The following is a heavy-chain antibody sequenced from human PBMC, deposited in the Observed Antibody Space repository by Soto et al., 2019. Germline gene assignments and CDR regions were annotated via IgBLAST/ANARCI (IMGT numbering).Heavy chain of an antibody. CDR1: GFTFRSYR. Sequence: GGSLRLSCAAPGFTFRSYRTRWVRQARGKGLEWVANIKQDGSEKYYVDSVKGRFTISRDTAKNSLYLQMNSLRAEDPAQPIATKGEY. D-gene: IGHD1-26*01. CDR3: TKGEY. V-gene: IGHV3-7*02. CDR2: IKQDGSEK. J-gene: IGHJ1*01.